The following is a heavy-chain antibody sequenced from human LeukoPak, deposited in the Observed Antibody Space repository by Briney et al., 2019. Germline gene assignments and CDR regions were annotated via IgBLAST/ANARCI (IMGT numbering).Heavy chain of an antibody. Sequence: SETLSLTCTVSAASITTDYFNWIRQPPGKGLEWIGYINYSGSTNYNPSLKTRITISIDSSKNQFSLKLTSVTAADTAVYYCARGKAGATVLLDYWGQGTLVTVSS. V-gene: IGHV4-59*01. CDR2: INYSGST. CDR1: AASITTDY. D-gene: IGHD1-26*01. CDR3: ARGKAGATVLLDY. J-gene: IGHJ4*02.